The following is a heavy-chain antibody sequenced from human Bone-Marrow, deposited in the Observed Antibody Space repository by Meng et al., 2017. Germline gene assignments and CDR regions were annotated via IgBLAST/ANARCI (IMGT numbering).Heavy chain of an antibody. D-gene: IGHD3-22*01. CDR1: GFTFSSYA. CDR3: ARVSSGYSHFDY. Sequence: GGSLRLSCAASGFTFSSYAMSWVRQAPGKGLEWVSAISGSGGSTYYADSVKGRFTISRDNSKNSLYLQMNSLRAEDTAVYYCARVSSGYSHFDYWGQGTLVTVSS. V-gene: IGHV3-23*01. CDR2: ISGSGGST. J-gene: IGHJ4*02.